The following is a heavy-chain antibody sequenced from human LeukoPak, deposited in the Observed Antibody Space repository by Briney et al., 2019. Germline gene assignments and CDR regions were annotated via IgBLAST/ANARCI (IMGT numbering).Heavy chain of an antibody. J-gene: IGHJ4*02. CDR3: ARRGGIHLEYFYH. Sequence: GGSLRLSCAASGVSFISYGMHGLRQAPGKGLEWVAVIWYDGTNKYYADSVKGRFTISRDDSKNTLYLQMNSLRAEDTAVYYCARRGGIHLEYFYHWGQGTLVTVSS. CDR1: GVSFISYG. V-gene: IGHV3-33*01. D-gene: IGHD3-3*01. CDR2: IWYDGTNK.